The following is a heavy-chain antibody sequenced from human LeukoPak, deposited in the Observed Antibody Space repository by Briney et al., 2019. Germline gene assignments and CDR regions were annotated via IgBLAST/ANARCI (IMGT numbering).Heavy chain of an antibody. CDR2: ISYDGNTE. V-gene: IGHV3-30*03. CDR1: GFTFSNYG. Sequence: GGSLRLSCAASGFTFSNYGIHWVRQAPGKGLEWVAVISYDGNTEYYSDSVKGRFTVSRDNSKNTLYLQMNSLRAEDTAVYYCAREAGGYDMNTFDYWGQGTLVTVSS. D-gene: IGHD5-12*01. CDR3: AREAGGYDMNTFDY. J-gene: IGHJ4*02.